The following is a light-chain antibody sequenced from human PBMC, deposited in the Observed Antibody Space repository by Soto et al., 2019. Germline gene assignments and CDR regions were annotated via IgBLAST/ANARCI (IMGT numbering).Light chain of an antibody. V-gene: IGKV3-20*01. CDR1: QSISTR. CDR2: GAS. CDR3: QQYGSSPT. Sequence: EVVLTQSPGTLSLSPGDRATLSCRASQSISTRLAWYQQKPGQSPRLLISGASTRASGIPDRFSGSGSGTDFTLTISRLEPEDFAVYYCQQYGSSPTFGQGTRLEIK. J-gene: IGKJ5*01.